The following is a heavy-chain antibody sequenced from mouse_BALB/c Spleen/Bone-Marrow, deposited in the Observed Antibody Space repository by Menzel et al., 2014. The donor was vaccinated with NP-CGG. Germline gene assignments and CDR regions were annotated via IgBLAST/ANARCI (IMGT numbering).Heavy chain of an antibody. CDR3: TRGLRAWFAY. D-gene: IGHD3-1*01. CDR1: GYTFTSYY. Sequence: QVQLQQSGAELVKPGALVKLSCMASGYTFTSYYMYWVKQRPGQGLEWTGGINPSNGGTNFNEKFKSKATLTVDKSPSAAYMQLSSLTSEDSAVYYCTRGLRAWFAYWGQGTLVTVSA. CDR2: INPSNGGT. V-gene: IGHV1S81*02. J-gene: IGHJ3*01.